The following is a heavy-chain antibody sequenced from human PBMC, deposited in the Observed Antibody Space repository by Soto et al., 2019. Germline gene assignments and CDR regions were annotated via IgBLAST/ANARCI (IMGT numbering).Heavy chain of an antibody. CDR2: ISGDGADT. V-gene: IGHV3-23*01. Sequence: LRLSFVASGXTFMSNAMSWVRQAPGKGLEWVSAISGDGADTYYADSVRGRFTISRDNSKNTLSLQMNSLRDEDTALYYCVKDFRCADWGQGTRVTVSS. J-gene: IGHJ4*02. D-gene: IGHD2-8*01. CDR3: VKDFRCAD. CDR1: GXTFMSNA.